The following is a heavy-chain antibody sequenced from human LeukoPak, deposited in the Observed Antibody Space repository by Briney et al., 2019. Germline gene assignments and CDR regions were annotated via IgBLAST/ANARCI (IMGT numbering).Heavy chain of an antibody. CDR2: IIPILTTT. CDR1: GGTFNNFG. Sequence: SVKVSCKASGGTFNNFGISWVRQAPGQGLDWMGVIIPILTTTHYAQKFKGRVTIIADESTGTASLELSSLTSEDTAVYYCARDPLAASAPGNFDYWGQGTLVTVSS. CDR3: ARDPLAASAPGNFDY. D-gene: IGHD6-13*01. V-gene: IGHV1-69*13. J-gene: IGHJ4*02.